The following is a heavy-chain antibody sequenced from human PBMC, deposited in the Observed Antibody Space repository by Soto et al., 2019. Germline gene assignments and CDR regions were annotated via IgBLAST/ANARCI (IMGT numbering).Heavy chain of an antibody. V-gene: IGHV4-39*01. D-gene: IGHD5-18*01. CDR3: ARHHRLNDDTAMVTYFDY. CDR1: GGSISSSSYY. Sequence: PSETLSLTCTVSGGSISSSSYYWGWIRQPPGKGLEWIGSIYYSGSTYYNPSLKSRVTISVDTSKNQFSLKLSSVTAADTAVYYFARHHRLNDDTAMVTYFDYWGQGTLVTVSS. J-gene: IGHJ4*02. CDR2: IYYSGST.